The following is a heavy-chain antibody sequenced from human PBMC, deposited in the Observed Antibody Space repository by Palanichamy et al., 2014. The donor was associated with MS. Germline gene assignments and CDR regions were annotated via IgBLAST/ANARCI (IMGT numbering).Heavy chain of an antibody. J-gene: IGHJ1*01. CDR3: ARDTAASTGYSSSWYFR. D-gene: IGHD6-13*01. V-gene: IGHV3-11*01. Sequence: GKGRFTISRDNAKNSLYLQMNSLRAEDTAVYYCARDTAASTGYSSSWYFRWGQGTLVTVSS.